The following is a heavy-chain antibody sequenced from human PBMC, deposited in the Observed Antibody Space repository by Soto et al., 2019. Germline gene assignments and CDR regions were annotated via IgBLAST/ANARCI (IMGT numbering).Heavy chain of an antibody. V-gene: IGHV1-2*02. J-gene: IGHJ5*02. Sequence: QEQLVQSGTEVKKPGASVTVSCKSSGYTFTDFYLHWLRQAPGQGLEWVGWINPKTGDTKSSQKFQGGVTMSRDKSVSTAYIDLTSLTSDDTAMYYCATGTNGTTGWYHPWGQGTRVTVSS. CDR1: GYTFTDFY. CDR3: ATGTNGTTGWYHP. CDR2: INPKTGDT. D-gene: IGHD1-1*01.